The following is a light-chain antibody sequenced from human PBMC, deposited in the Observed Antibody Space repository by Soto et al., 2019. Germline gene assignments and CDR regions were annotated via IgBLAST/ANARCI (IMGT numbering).Light chain of an antibody. CDR3: MQAIQTWG. Sequence: DIVMTQSPLSLPVTPGEPASISCRSSQSLLHSNGYNYLDWYLQKPGQSPQLLIYLGSNRSSGVPDRFSGSGSGTDFTLKISRVEAEDVGVYYCMQAIQTWGFGQGTKVEIK. CDR1: QSLLHSNGYNY. J-gene: IGKJ1*01. CDR2: LGS. V-gene: IGKV2-28*01.